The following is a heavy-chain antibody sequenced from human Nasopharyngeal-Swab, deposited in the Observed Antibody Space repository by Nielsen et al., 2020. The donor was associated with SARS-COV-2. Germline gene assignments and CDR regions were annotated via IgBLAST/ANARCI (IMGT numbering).Heavy chain of an antibody. Sequence: SETLSLTCTVSGGSISHKYWSWIRQPPGKGLAWIGSIYGSGSANYHPSLKSRVTISADTSNNQFSLKVNSVTAADTAVYYCAGDNYYYMGVWGKGTTVIVSS. CDR2: IYGSGSA. J-gene: IGHJ6*03. V-gene: IGHV4-59*01. CDR1: GGSISHKY. CDR3: AGDNYYYMGV.